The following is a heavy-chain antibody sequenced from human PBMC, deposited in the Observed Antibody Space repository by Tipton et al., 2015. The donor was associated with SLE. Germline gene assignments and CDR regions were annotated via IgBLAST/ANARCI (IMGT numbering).Heavy chain of an antibody. CDR2: IYYSGST. Sequence: LRLSCTVSGGSISSSSYYWGWIRQHPGKGLEWIGYIYYSGSTYYNPSLKSRVTISVDTSKNQFSLKLSSVTAADTAVYYCARSPLDIVVVAATGFDYWGQGTLVTVSS. J-gene: IGHJ4*02. V-gene: IGHV4-31*03. CDR1: GGSISSSSYY. D-gene: IGHD2-15*01. CDR3: ARSPLDIVVVAATGFDY.